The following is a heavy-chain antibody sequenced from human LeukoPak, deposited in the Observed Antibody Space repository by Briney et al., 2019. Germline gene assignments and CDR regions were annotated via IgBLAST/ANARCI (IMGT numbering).Heavy chain of an antibody. CDR1: GITLSNYG. CDR3: AKRGVVIRVILVGFHKEAYYFDS. D-gene: IGHD3-22*01. J-gene: IGHJ4*02. V-gene: IGHV3-23*01. CDR2: LSASGGGT. Sequence: GGSLRLSCAVSGITLSNYGMAWVRQAPGKGLEWVASLSASGGGTSYADSVRGRVTISRDNAKNTLYLQMNSLRAEDTAVYFCAKRGVVIRVILVGFHKEAYYFDSWGQGVLVTVSS.